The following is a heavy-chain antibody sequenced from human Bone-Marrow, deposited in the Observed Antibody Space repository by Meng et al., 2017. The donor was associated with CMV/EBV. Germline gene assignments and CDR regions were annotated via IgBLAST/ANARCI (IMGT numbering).Heavy chain of an antibody. J-gene: IGHJ5*02. CDR3: ARMRPDLFDP. CDR2: IYHSGST. CDR1: GDSISSTSW. V-gene: IGHV4-4*02. Sequence: GSLRLSCAVSGDSISSTSWWHWVRQPPGKGLEWIGEIYHSGSTNYNPSLKSRVTISVDTSKNQFSLKLSSVTAADTAVYYCARMRPDLFDPWGQGTLVTVYS.